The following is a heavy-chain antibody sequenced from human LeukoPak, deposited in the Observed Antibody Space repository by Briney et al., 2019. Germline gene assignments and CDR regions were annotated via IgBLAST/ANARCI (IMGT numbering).Heavy chain of an antibody. CDR1: GFTFSTYV. Sequence: PGGSLRLSCAASGFTFSTYVMTWVRQAPGRGLEWVSGISYSGTSTYYADSVKGRLTISRDNSQNTLYLQMNNVRAEDTAVYYCAKGGPYGGTSQGGFDSWGQGTLVSVSS. CDR2: ISYSGTST. CDR3: AKGGPYGGTSQGGFDS. D-gene: IGHD4-23*01. J-gene: IGHJ4*02. V-gene: IGHV3-23*01.